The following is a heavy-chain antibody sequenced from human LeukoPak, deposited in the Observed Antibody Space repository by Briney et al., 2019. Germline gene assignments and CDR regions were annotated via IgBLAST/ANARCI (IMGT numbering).Heavy chain of an antibody. J-gene: IGHJ3*02. CDR1: GFPFNGYW. D-gene: IGHD3-10*01. CDR2: INQDGSEK. V-gene: IGHV3-7*03. CDR3: ARSDGYGLVGI. Sequence: GGSLRLSCAASGFPFNGYWMSWVRQAPGKGLECVANINQDGSEKYYVDSVRGRFTISRDNAKNTLYLQMNSLRADDTAVYYCARSDGYGLVGIWGQGTMVTVSS.